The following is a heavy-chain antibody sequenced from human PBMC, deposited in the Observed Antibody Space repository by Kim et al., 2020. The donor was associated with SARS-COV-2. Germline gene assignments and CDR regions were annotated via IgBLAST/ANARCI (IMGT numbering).Heavy chain of an antibody. V-gene: IGHV4-59*01. D-gene: IGHD6-19*01. J-gene: IGHJ4*02. CDR3: AGSKVFSSGWYRDY. Sequence: PSLKGRVTISGDTSKNQFSLKLSSVTAADTAVYYCAGSKVFSSGWYRDYWGQGTLVTVSS.